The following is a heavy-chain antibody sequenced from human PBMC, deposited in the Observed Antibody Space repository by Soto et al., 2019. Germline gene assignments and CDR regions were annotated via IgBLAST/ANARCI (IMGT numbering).Heavy chain of an antibody. J-gene: IGHJ6*02. V-gene: IGHV1-24*01. CDR1: GYTLTELS. CDR2: FDPEDGET. D-gene: IGHD3-10*01. Sequence: ASVKVSCKVSGYTLTELSMHWVRQAPGKGLEWMGGFDPEDGETIYAQKFQGRVTMTEDTSTDTAYMELSSLRSEDTAVYYCATGPPIWFGESYYGMDVWGQGTTVTVSS. CDR3: ATGPPIWFGESYYGMDV.